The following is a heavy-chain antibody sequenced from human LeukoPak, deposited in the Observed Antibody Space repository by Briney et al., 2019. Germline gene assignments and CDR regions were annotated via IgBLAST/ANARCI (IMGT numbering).Heavy chain of an antibody. CDR2: IYHTGST. V-gene: IGHV4-38-2*02. CDR1: GYSISSGYF. J-gene: IGHJ3*02. CDR3: AKSNGYGLVDI. Sequence: SETLSLTCTVSGYSISSGYFWGWIRQPPGKGLEWVGSIYHTGSTYYNASLKSRVTISVDASKNQISLKLNSVTAADTAVYYCAKSNGYGLVDIWGQGTMVTVSS. D-gene: IGHD3-10*01.